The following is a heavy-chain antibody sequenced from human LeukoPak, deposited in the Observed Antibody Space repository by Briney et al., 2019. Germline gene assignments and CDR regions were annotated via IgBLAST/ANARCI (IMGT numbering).Heavy chain of an antibody. CDR3: ARDDFDSGSPDFDY. Sequence: GGSLRLSCTASGFTFSSYTMNWVRQAPGKGLEWVSSISSTSSKIDYADSIKGRFTISRDNTMNSLDLQMDSLRAKDTAVYYCARDDFDSGSPDFDYWGQGTLVAVSS. D-gene: IGHD3-10*01. J-gene: IGHJ4*02. CDR2: ISSTSSKI. CDR1: GFTFSSYT. V-gene: IGHV3-21*01.